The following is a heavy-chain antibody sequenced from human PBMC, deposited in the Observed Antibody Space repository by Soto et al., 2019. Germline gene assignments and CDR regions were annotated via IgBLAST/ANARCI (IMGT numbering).Heavy chain of an antibody. CDR1: GGTFSSYA. CDR3: ARVDCSNYEDYYYGMGV. Sequence: SVKVSCKASGGTFSSYAISWVRQAPGQGLEWMGGIIPIFGTANYAQKFQGRVTITADESTSTAYMELSSLRSEDTAVYYCARVDCSNYEDYYYGMGVWGQGTTVTVSS. CDR2: IIPIFGTA. V-gene: IGHV1-69*13. D-gene: IGHD4-4*01. J-gene: IGHJ6*02.